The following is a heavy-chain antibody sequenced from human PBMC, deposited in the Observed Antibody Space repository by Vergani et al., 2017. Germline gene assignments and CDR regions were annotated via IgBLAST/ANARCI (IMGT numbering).Heavy chain of an antibody. J-gene: IGHJ4*02. CDR2: ISGSGVSA. CDR1: EFTFSNYA. V-gene: IGHV3-23*01. Sequence: EVQLLESGGGLVQPGGSLRLTCAASEFTFSNYAMNWVRQAPGKGLEWVSGISGSGVSAYYADSVKGRFTISRDNSKNTLYLQMNSLRAEDTAVYYCAKDQGPSEAHDYWGQGTLVTVSS. CDR3: AKDQGPSEAHDY.